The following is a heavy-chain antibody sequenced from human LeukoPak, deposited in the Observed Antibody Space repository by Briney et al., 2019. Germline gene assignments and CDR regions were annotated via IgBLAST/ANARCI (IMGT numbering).Heavy chain of an antibody. D-gene: IGHD6-6*01. J-gene: IGHJ4*02. CDR1: GFTFDDYA. CDR3: APPLGYSSSSDY. V-gene: IGHV3-30*02. Sequence: GGSLRLSCAASGFTFDDYAMHWVRQAPGKGLEWVAFIRYDGSNKYYADPVKGRFTISRDNSKNTLYLQMNSLRAEDTAVYYCAPPLGYSSSSDYWGQGTLVTVSS. CDR2: IRYDGSNK.